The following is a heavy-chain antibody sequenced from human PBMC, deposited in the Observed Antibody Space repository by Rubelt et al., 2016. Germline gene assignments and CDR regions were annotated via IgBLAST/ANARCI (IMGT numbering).Heavy chain of an antibody. Sequence: QVQLVQSGAEVKKPGSSVKVSCKASGGTFSSYAISWVRQAPGQGLEWMGGIIPIFGTANYAQKFQGRVTITADDSTSTAYMERSSLRCEDTAVYYCARGNTPEYDFWSGKYDNYYYYGMDVWGQGTTVTVSS. V-gene: IGHV1-69*01. CDR1: GGTFSSYA. CDR3: ARGNTPEYDFWSGKYDNYYYYGMDV. J-gene: IGHJ6*02. D-gene: IGHD3-3*01. CDR2: IIPIFGTA.